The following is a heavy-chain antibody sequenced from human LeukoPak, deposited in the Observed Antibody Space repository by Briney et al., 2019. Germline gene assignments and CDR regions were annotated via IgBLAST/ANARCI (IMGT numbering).Heavy chain of an antibody. Sequence: SETLSLTCTVSGGSISSYYWSWIRQPPGKGLEWIGYIYHSGSTNYNPSLKSRVTISVDTSKNQFSLKLASVTTADTAVYYCARDRWLGYWGQGTLVTVSS. V-gene: IGHV4-59*01. J-gene: IGHJ4*02. CDR2: IYHSGST. CDR1: GGSISSYY. CDR3: ARDRWLGY. D-gene: IGHD5-12*01.